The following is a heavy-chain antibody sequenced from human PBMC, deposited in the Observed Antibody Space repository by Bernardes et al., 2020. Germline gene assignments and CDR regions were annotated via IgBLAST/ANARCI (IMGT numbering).Heavy chain of an antibody. CDR2: ISAYNGNT. D-gene: IGHD3-3*01. CDR3: ARAHYDFWSGRRTPFDY. V-gene: IGHV1-18*01. CDR1: GYTFTSYG. J-gene: IGHJ4*02. Sequence: ASVKVSCKASGYTFTSYGISWVRQDPGQGLEWMGWISAYNGNTNYAQKLQGRVTMTTDTSTSTAYMELRSLRSDDTAVYYCARAHYDFWSGRRTPFDYWGQGTLVTVSS.